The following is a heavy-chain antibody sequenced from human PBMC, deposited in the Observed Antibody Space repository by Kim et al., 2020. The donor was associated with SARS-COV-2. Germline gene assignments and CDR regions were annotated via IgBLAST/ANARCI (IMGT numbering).Heavy chain of an antibody. CDR3: AKRLGASDPYFDY. Sequence: YGDSVKSRFTISRDNVKNSLYLQMNSLRAEDTALYYCAKRLGASDPYFDYWGQGTLVTVSS. J-gene: IGHJ4*02. V-gene: IGHV3-9*01. D-gene: IGHD6-25*01.